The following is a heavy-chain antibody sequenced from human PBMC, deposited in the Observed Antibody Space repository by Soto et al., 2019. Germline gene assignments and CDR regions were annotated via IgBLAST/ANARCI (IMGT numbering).Heavy chain of an antibody. CDR2: ISSSSSYT. D-gene: IGHD6-13*01. Sequence: QVQLVESGGGLVKPGGSLRLSCAASGFTFSDYYMSWIRQAPGKGPEWVSYISSSSSYTNYADSVKGRFTISRDNAKNPLYLQMNSLRAEDTAVYYCARTIAAAGGRRYFDLWGCGTLVTVSS. V-gene: IGHV3-11*05. J-gene: IGHJ2*01. CDR1: GFTFSDYY. CDR3: ARTIAAAGGRRYFDL.